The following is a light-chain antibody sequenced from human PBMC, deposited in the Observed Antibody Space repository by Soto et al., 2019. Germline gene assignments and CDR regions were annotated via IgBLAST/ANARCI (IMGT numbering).Light chain of an antibody. J-gene: IGKJ1*01. CDR3: QQYGSSPLT. CDR1: QSVSSS. CDR2: DAF. Sequence: EIVLTQSPATLSLSPGERATLSCRASQSVSSSLSWYQQKPGQAPRLLIYDAFNRATGIAARFSGSGSGTDFTLTISSLEPEDFAVYYCQQYGSSPLTFGQGTKVEIK. V-gene: IGKV3-11*01.